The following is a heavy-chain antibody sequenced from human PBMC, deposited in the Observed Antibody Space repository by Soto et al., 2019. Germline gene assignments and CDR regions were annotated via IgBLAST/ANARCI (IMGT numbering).Heavy chain of an antibody. CDR3: ARWRRQIMVGATTYDYFDY. V-gene: IGHV1-18*04. CDR2: ISAYNGNT. Sequence: ASVKVSCKASGYTFTSYGISWVRQAPGQGLEWMGWISAYNGNTNYAQKLQGRVTMTTDTSTSTAYMELRSLRSDDTAVYYCARWRRQIMVGATTYDYFDYWGQGTLVTVSS. CDR1: GYTFTSYG. D-gene: IGHD1-26*01. J-gene: IGHJ4*02.